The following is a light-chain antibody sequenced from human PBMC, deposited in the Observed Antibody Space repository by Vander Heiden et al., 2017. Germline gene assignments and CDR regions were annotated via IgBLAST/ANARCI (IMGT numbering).Light chain of an antibody. Sequence: QSVLTQPPSVSGAPGQRVTISCTGSSSNIGAGFDVHWYQQLPGTTPKLLIFGNSNRPSGVPDRFSGSKSRTSASLAITWLQAEDEGDYYCQSYDSSLSAYVFGTGTKVTVL. J-gene: IGLJ1*01. CDR2: GNS. V-gene: IGLV1-40*01. CDR1: SSNIGAGFD. CDR3: QSYDSSLSAYV.